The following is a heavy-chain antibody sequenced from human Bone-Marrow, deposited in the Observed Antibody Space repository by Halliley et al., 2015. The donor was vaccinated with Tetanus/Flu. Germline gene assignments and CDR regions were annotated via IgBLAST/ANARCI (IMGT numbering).Heavy chain of an antibody. CDR2: IFHSGRT. D-gene: IGHD6-19*01. CDR3: ASAMYNTGWWDGVDV. V-gene: IGHV4-4*02. Sequence: VRQPPGRGLECMGEIFHSGRTNYNPSLKSRVPFSVDKSKNQFPRILRSLTAADTAVYYCASAMYNTGWWDGVDVWGQGP. J-gene: IGHJ6*02.